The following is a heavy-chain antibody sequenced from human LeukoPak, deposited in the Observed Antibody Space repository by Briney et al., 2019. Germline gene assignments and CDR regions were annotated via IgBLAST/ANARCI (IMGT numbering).Heavy chain of an antibody. J-gene: IGHJ6*02. D-gene: IGHD6-13*01. V-gene: IGHV3-7*01. Sequence: GGSLRLSCAASGFTFSSYWMSWVRQAPGKGLEWVANIKQDGSEKYYVDSVKGRFTISRDNAKNSLYLQMNSLRAEDTAVYYCASSGSSSWFIDYYYGMDVWGQGTTVTVSS. CDR2: IKQDGSEK. CDR1: GFTFSSYW. CDR3: ASSGSSSWFIDYYYGMDV.